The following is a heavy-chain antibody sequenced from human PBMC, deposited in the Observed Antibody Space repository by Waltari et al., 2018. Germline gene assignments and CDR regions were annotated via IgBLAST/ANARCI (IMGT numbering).Heavy chain of an antibody. V-gene: IGHV3-30*02. CDR1: GFTCNNYG. D-gene: IGHD4-17*01. J-gene: IGHJ6*03. Sequence: QVQLVESGGGVVQTGGSRRRSCAAPGFTCNNYGTHWVRQAPGKGLEWVTYIRYDGNNEYYADSVKGRFTISRDNSKDTLYLQMNSLRAEDTAVYYCAKDPYGNYEHYYSYMDVWGRGTTVTVSS. CDR3: AKDPYGNYEHYYSYMDV. CDR2: IRYDGNNE.